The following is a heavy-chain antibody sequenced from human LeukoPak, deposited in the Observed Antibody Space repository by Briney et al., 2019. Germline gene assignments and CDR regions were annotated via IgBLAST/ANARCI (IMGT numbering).Heavy chain of an antibody. CDR2: ISDSGGST. CDR1: GFPFSSYA. V-gene: IGHV3-64D*09. Sequence: GESLRLSCSASGFPFSSYAMHWVRQAPGKGLEYVSAISDSGGSTYYADSVKGRFTISRDNSKNTLYLQMSSLRAEDTAVYFCVRGYPFGPYGMDVWRQGTTVTVSS. CDR3: VRGYPFGPYGMDV. J-gene: IGHJ6*02. D-gene: IGHD5-18*01.